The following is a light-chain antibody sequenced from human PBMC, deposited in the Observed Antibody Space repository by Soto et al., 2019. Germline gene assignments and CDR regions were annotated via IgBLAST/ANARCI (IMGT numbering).Light chain of an antibody. J-gene: IGKJ2*01. CDR2: LGS. CDR3: MQALQSRT. Sequence: DIVMTQSPLSLPVTPGEPASISCRSSQSLLYSNGYNYLDWYLQKPGQSPQLLIYLGSNRASGXPXXFSGSGSGTDFTLKISRVEAEDVGVYYCMQALQSRTYGQGTKLEIK. V-gene: IGKV2-28*01. CDR1: QSLLYSNGYNY.